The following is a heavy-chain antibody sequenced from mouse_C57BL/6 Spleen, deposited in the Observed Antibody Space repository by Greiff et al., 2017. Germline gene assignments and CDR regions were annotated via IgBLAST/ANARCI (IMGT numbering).Heavy chain of an antibody. CDR2: IDPSDSYT. Sequence: VKLKQPGAELVKPWASVNLSCKASGYTFTSYWLQWVKHRPGQGLEWIGEIDPSDSYTNYNQQFNGKATLTVDTSCSTAYMQLSRLTSEDSAVDNCARVGGNYHDYAMDYWGQGTSVTVSS. V-gene: IGHV1-50*01. D-gene: IGHD2-1*01. CDR1: GYTFTSYW. CDR3: ARVGGNYHDYAMDY. J-gene: IGHJ4*01.